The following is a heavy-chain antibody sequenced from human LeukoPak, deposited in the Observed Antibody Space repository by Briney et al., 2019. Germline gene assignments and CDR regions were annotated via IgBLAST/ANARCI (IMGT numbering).Heavy chain of an antibody. D-gene: IGHD3-9*01. CDR2: ISGSGGST. Sequence: GGSLRLSCAASGFTFSSYAMSWVRRAPGKGLEWVSAISGSGGSTYYADSVKGRFTLTRDNSKNTLYLQMNSLRAADTAIYYCVKDGIRYFDAWGQGTLVTVSS. V-gene: IGHV3-23*01. CDR1: GFTFSSYA. J-gene: IGHJ5*02. CDR3: VKDGIRYFDA.